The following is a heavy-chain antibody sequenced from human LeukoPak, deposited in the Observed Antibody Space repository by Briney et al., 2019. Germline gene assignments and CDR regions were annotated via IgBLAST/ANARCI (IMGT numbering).Heavy chain of an antibody. D-gene: IGHD3-10*01. CDR3: ARHLYGSGSYPD. J-gene: IGHJ4*02. Sequence: SETLSLTCTVSGGSISSSSYYWGWIRQPPGKGLEWIGSIYYSGSTYYNPSLKSRVTISVDTSKNQFSLKLSSVTAADTAVYYCARHLYGSGSYPDWGQGTLVTVSS. V-gene: IGHV4-39*01. CDR2: IYYSGST. CDR1: GGSISSSSYY.